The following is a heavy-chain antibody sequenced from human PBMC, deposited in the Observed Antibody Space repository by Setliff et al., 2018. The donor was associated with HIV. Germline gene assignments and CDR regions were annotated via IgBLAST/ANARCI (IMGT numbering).Heavy chain of an antibody. Sequence: SETLSLTCAVSGGSMRSSGYSWTWIRQAPGKGLEWVGYIYYNGNAYFNPSLKSRVTISVDRSKNQFSLKLSSVTAADTAVYYCARRGDFFYYAMDVWGQGTTVTVSS. CDR3: ARRGDFFYYAMDV. J-gene: IGHJ6*02. CDR2: IYYNGNA. CDR1: GGSMRSSGYS. V-gene: IGHV4-30-2*01.